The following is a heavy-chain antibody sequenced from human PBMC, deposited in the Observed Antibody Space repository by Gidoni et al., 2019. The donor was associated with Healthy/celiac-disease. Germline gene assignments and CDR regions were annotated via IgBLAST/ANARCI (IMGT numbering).Heavy chain of an antibody. V-gene: IGHV1-2*02. CDR2: IHPNSGGT. J-gene: IGHJ5*02. CDR3: ARDRLDP. CDR1: GYTFTGYY. Sequence: QVQLVQSGAEVQKPGASVKVSCKASGYTFTGYYMHWVRQAPGQGLEWMGWIHPNSGGTTYAQKFQGRVTMTRDPSISTAYMELSRLSSDDTAVSYCARDRLDPWGQGTLVTVSS.